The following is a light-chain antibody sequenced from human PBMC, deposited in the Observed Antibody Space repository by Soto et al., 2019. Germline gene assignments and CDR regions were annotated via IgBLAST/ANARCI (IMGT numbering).Light chain of an antibody. V-gene: IGKV3-15*01. J-gene: IGKJ2*01. CDR2: GAS. CDR1: QSVSSN. Sequence: EIVMTQSPATLSVSPGERVTLSCRASQSVSSNLAWYQQKPGQAPRLLIYGASTRATGIPARFSGIGSGTESTLTISSMQSEDFAVYYCQQHNNWPLYTFGQGTKLEIK. CDR3: QQHNNWPLYT.